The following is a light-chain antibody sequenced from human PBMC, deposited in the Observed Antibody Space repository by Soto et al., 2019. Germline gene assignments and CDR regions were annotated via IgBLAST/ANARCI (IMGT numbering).Light chain of an antibody. CDR2: EVS. Sequence: QSALTQPPSASGSPGQSVTISCTGTSSDVGGYNYVSWYQQHPGKAPKLMIYEVSKRPSGVPDRFSGSKSGNTASLTVPGLEAEDEAYYYCSSYAGSNNWVFGGGTKLTVL. V-gene: IGLV2-8*01. J-gene: IGLJ3*02. CDR3: SSYAGSNNWV. CDR1: SSDVGGYNY.